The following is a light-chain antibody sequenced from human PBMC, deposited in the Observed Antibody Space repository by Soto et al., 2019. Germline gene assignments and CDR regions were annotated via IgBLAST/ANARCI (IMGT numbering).Light chain of an antibody. Sequence: QSALTQPPSVSAAPGQKVTISCSGSSSNIGGNSVSWYQQLPGTAPKHLIYDDNKRPSGIPDRFSGSKSGTSATLGITGFQTGDEADYYCGSGDSSQSAYVCGTGTKV. CDR2: DDN. CDR3: GSGDSSQSAYV. J-gene: IGLJ1*01. CDR1: SSNIGGNS. V-gene: IGLV1-51*01.